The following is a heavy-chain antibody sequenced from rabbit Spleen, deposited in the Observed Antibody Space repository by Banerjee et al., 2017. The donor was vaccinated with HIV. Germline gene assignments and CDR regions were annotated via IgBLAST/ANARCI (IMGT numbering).Heavy chain of an antibody. CDR1: GFSFSDRDV. J-gene: IGHJ4*01. Sequence: QSLEESGGGLVKPEGSLTLTCKASGFSFSDRDVMCWVRQAPGKGLEWIAYIDPVFGATYYAPWVNGRFTISSQNAQNTLYLQLNSLTVADTATYFCARGSATMTMVITGYYFNLWGPGTLVTVS. V-gene: IGHV1S40*01. D-gene: IGHD2-1*01. CDR2: IDPVFGAT. CDR3: ARGSATMTMVITGYYFNL.